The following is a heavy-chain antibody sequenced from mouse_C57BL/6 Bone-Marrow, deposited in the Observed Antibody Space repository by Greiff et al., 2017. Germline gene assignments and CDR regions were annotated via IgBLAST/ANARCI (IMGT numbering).Heavy chain of an antibody. J-gene: IGHJ3*01. CDR3: ARQELRGFAY. V-gene: IGHV5-12*01. D-gene: IGHD1-1*01. CDR1: GFTFSDYY. Sequence: DVMLVESGGGLVQPGGSLKLSCAASGFTFSDYYMYWVRQTPEKRLEWVAYISNGGGSTYYPDTVKGRFTISRDNAKNTLYLQMSRLKSEDTAMYYCARQELRGFAYWGQGTLVTVSA. CDR2: ISNGGGST.